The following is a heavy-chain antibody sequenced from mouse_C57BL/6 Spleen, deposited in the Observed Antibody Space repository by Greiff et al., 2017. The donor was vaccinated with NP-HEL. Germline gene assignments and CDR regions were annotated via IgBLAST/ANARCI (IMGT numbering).Heavy chain of an antibody. CDR3: ARGDSYDYDEGDY. J-gene: IGHJ4*01. CDR2: ISDGGSYT. D-gene: IGHD2-4*01. CDR1: RFTFSSYA. V-gene: IGHV5-4*01. Sequence: EVQLVESGGGLVKPGGSLKLSCAASRFTFSSYAMSWVRQTPEKRLEWVATISDGGSYTYYPDNVKGRFTISRDNAKNNLYLQMSHLKSEDTAMYYCARGDSYDYDEGDYWGQGTSVTVSS.